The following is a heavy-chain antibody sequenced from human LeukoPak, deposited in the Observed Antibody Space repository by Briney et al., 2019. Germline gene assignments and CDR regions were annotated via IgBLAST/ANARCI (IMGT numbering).Heavy chain of an antibody. CDR2: IYYSGST. D-gene: IGHD6-13*01. J-gene: IGHJ4*02. CDR1: GGSISSYY. Sequence: PSETLSLTCTVSGGSISSYYWSWIRQPPGKGLEWIGYIYYSGSTNYNPSLKSRVTISVDTSKNQFSLKLSSVTAADTAVYYCARAPGYSSSWVDYWGQGTLVTVSS. V-gene: IGHV4-59*01. CDR3: ARAPGYSSSWVDY.